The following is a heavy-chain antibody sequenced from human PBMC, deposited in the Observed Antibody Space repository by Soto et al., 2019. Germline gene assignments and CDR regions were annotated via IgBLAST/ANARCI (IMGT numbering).Heavy chain of an antibody. CDR2: ISSSSSTI. CDR1: GFTFSSYS. J-gene: IGHJ3*02. V-gene: IGHV3-48*02. CDR3: ARESSIYYDSSGYYDAFDI. D-gene: IGHD3-22*01. Sequence: EVQLVESGGGLVQPGGSLRLSCAASGFTFSSYSMNWVRQAPGKGLEWVSYISSSSSTIYYADSVKGRFTISRDNAKNSLYLQMNSLRDEETAVYYCARESSIYYDSSGYYDAFDIWGQGQWSPSLQ.